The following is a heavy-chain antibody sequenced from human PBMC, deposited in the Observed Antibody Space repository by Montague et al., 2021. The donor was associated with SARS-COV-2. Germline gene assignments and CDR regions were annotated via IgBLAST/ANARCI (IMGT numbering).Heavy chain of an antibody. CDR2: IPHSGST. CDR1: GGSISSTNW. Sequence: SETLSLTCAVSGGSISSTNWWIGHIPHSGSTNSTPSLYRRVTMSVDRSKNHFSLRLSSVTAADTSMHNCATGGYGGWTGYYFDYWGQGTLVTVSS. CDR3: ATGGYGGWTGYYFDY. J-gene: IGHJ4*02. V-gene: IGHV4-4*02. D-gene: IGHD4/OR15-4a*01.